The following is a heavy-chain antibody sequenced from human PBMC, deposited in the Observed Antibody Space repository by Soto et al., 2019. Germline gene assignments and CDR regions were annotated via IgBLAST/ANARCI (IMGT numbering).Heavy chain of an antibody. CDR1: GFTFSAYS. CDR3: ARSPPYSSNMDV. J-gene: IGHJ6*02. D-gene: IGHD6-19*01. V-gene: IGHV3-30*04. CDR2: ISYDGSRE. Sequence: QEQLVGSGGGVVQPGRSLTLSCAASGFTFSAYSMRFVRQAPGKGLEWVALISYDGSRESYADSVKGRFTISRDSPSNMVSLQMNSLRVEDTAVYYCARSPPYSSNMDVWGQGTTVTVSS.